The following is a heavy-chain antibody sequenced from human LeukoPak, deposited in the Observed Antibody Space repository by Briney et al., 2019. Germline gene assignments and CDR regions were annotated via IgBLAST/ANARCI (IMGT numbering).Heavy chain of an antibody. CDR1: RFTFSSYG. D-gene: IGHD1-26*01. J-gene: IGHJ4*02. CDR2: IPYDGNNK. Sequence: GGSLRLSCAASRFTFSSYGMHWVRQAPGKGLEWVAFIPYDGNNKYYADSVKCRFTISRDNSKNTLYLQMNSLRAEDAAVYYCVKDGDDSGSYLVYWGQGTLVTVSS. V-gene: IGHV3-30*02. CDR3: VKDGDDSGSYLVY.